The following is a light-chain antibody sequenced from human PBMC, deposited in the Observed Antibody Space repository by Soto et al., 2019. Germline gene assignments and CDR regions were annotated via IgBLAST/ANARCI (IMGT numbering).Light chain of an antibody. J-gene: IGKJ1*01. Sequence: DVVLTQSPLSLPVTLGQPASISCRSSQSLVYSDGVTYLNWFHQRPGQSPRRLIYKVSNRDLGVPDRFSGSGSGTDFTLKISRVEAEDVGIYYCMQRTHWPRTFGQGTKVDIK. V-gene: IGKV2-30*01. CDR2: KVS. CDR3: MQRTHWPRT. CDR1: QSLVYSDGVTY.